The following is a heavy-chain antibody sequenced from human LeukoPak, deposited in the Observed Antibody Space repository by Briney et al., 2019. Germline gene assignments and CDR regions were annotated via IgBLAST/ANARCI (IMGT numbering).Heavy chain of an antibody. Sequence: PGRSLRLSCAASGFTFSSYGMHWVRQAPGKGLEWVAYIGYDGSNKYYADSMKGRFTISRDNSKNTLYLEMNSLRAEDTAVYYCVKGGDYGPGSYYNVYFYGMDVWGQGTTVIVSS. J-gene: IGHJ6*02. CDR2: IGYDGSNK. V-gene: IGHV3-30*18. CDR3: VKGGDYGPGSYYNVYFYGMDV. CDR1: GFTFSSYG. D-gene: IGHD3-10*01.